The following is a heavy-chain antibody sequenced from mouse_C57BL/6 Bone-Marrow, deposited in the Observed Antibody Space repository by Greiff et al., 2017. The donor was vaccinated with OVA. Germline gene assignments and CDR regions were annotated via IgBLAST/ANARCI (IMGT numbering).Heavy chain of an antibody. Sequence: ESGPGLVKPSQSLSLTCSVTGYSITSGYYWNWIRQFPGNKLEWMGYISYDGSNNYNPSLKNRISITRDTSKNQFFLKLNSVTTEDTATYYCARGVDYDFSFDYWGQGTTLTVSS. CDR2: ISYDGSN. D-gene: IGHD2-4*01. V-gene: IGHV3-6*01. CDR3: ARGVDYDFSFDY. J-gene: IGHJ2*01. CDR1: GYSITSGYY.